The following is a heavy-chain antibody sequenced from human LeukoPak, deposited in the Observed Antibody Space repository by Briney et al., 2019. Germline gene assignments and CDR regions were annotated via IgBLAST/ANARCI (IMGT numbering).Heavy chain of an antibody. CDR1: GFTFSSYS. CDR3: ASVLKYYYDSSGAFDI. CDR2: IYSGGST. Sequence: GGSLRLSCAASGFTFSSYSMNWVRQAPGKGLEWVSVIYSGGSTYYADSVKGRFTISRDNSKNTLYLQMNSLRAEDTAVYYCASVLKYYYDSSGAFDIWGQGTMVTVSS. V-gene: IGHV3-66*01. J-gene: IGHJ3*02. D-gene: IGHD3-22*01.